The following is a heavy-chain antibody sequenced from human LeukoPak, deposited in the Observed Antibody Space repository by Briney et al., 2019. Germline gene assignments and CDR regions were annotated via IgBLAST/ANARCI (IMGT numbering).Heavy chain of an antibody. D-gene: IGHD3-9*01. CDR2: IRYDGSDK. J-gene: IGHJ6*03. CDR1: GFTFSTYG. Sequence: GGSLRLSCAASGFTFSTYGMHWVRQAPGKGLEWVAFIRYDGSDKYADSVKGRFTLSRDNSKNTLSLRLDSLRPEDTAVYYCAKDLSGYSTTWSPGYMDVWGEGTTVIVSS. V-gene: IGHV3-30*02. CDR3: AKDLSGYSTTWSPGYMDV.